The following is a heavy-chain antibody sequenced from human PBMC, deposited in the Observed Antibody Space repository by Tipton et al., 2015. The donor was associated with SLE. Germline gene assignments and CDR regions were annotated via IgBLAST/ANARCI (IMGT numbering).Heavy chain of an antibody. D-gene: IGHD3-22*01. CDR1: GYSFTSYW. CDR3: ALTSDYYDSSGSYPDY. Sequence: QLVQSGAEVKKPGESLKISCKGSGYSFTSYWIGWVRQMPGKGLEWMGIIYPADSDTRYSPSFQGQVTISADKSISSVYLQWSSLKASDTAMYYCALTSDYYDSSGSYPDYWGQGTLVTVSS. V-gene: IGHV5-51*03. CDR2: IYPADSDT. J-gene: IGHJ4*02.